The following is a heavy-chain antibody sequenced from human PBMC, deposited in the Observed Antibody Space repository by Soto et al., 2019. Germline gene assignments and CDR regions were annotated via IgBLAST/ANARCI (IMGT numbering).Heavy chain of an antibody. D-gene: IGHD6-13*01. CDR3: ARGGSEAAGPQGPYAFDI. V-gene: IGHV4-30-2*01. Sequence: QLQLQESGSGLVKPSQTLSLTCAVSGGSISSGGYSWSWIRQPPGKGLEWIGYIYHSGSTYYNPSLKSRVTISVDRSKNQFSLKLSSVTAADTAVYYCARGGSEAAGPQGPYAFDIWGQGTMVTVSS. CDR1: GGSISSGGYS. J-gene: IGHJ3*02. CDR2: IYHSGST.